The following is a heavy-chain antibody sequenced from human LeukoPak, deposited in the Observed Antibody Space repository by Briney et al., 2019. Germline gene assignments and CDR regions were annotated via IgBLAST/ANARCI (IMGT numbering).Heavy chain of an antibody. CDR3: ARPMSSSWTYFDY. V-gene: IGHV3-66*04. J-gene: IGHJ4*02. CDR1: GFTVSSSY. Sequence: GGSLRLSCAASGFTVSSSYMSWVRQSPGKGLEWVSVIYSGGTTYYADSVKGRFTISRDNSKNTLYLQMNSLRAEDTAVYYCARPMSSSWTYFDYWGQGTLVTVSS. D-gene: IGHD6-13*01. CDR2: IYSGGTT.